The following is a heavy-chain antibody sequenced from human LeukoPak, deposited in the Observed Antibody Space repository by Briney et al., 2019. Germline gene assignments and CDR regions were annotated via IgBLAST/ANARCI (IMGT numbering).Heavy chain of an antibody. CDR1: GFTFSGYA. D-gene: IGHD2-2*01. CDR2: ISYDGSNK. J-gene: IGHJ4*02. V-gene: IGHV3-30*09. CDR3: ARDQLLMLRLTEIHYFDA. Sequence: GGSLRLSCAGSGFTFSGYAMHWVRQAPDKGLEWVAVISYDGSNKYYGDSVKGRFAISRDNSKNTLYLQMNSLRPEDTAVYYCARDQLLMLRLTEIHYFDAWGQGTLVTVSS.